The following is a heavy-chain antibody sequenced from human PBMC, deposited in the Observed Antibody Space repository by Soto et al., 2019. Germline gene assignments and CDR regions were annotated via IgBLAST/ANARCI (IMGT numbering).Heavy chain of an antibody. Sequence: GASVKVSCKGSAYTFSSYGIGWVRQAPGHGLEWMGWIRVHNGETNYAQKVQDRSTMTADTSTSTAYMELRSLRSDDTAVYYCARVDLYNYYMDVWGKGTTVTVSS. CDR2: IRVHNGET. V-gene: IGHV1-18*01. D-gene: IGHD5-12*01. CDR3: ARVDLYNYYMDV. CDR1: AYTFSSYG. J-gene: IGHJ6*03.